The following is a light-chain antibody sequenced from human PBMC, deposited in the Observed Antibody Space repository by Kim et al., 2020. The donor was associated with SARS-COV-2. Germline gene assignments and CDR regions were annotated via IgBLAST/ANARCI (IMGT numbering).Light chain of an antibody. CDR2: DVS. V-gene: IGLV2-11*01. J-gene: IGLJ2*01. Sequence: QSVPISSTGTSSDVGGYTYVSWYQQHPGKAPKLMIYDVSKRPSGVPDRFSGSKSGNTASLTISGLQAENEADYYCCSYAGSYTFVVFGGGTQLTVL. CDR1: SSDVGGYTY. CDR3: CSYAGSYTFVV.